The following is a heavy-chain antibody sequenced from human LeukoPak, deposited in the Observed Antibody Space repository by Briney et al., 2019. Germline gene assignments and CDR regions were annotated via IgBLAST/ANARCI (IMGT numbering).Heavy chain of an antibody. CDR3: ARDSGSYSYFDY. Sequence: SETLSLTCTVSGGSISSYYWSWIRQPPGKGLEWIGYIYYSVSTNYNPPLKSRVTISVDTSKNRFSLRLGSVTAADTAVYYCARDSGSYSYFDYWGQGTLVTVSS. CDR2: IYYSVST. J-gene: IGHJ4*02. V-gene: IGHV4-59*01. D-gene: IGHD1-26*01. CDR1: GGSISSYY.